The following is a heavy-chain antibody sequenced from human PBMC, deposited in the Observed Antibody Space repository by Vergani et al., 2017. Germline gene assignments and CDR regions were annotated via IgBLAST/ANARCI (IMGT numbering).Heavy chain of an antibody. J-gene: IGHJ4*02. CDR2: INPSSGGT. CDR3: ARGGYYGSGSYPDDY. CDR1: GYTFTGYY. V-gene: IGHV1-2*06. D-gene: IGHD3-10*01. Sequence: QVQLVQSGAEVKTPGASVKVSCKASGYTFTGYYIHWVRQAPGQGLEWMGRINPSSGGTNCAQKFQGRVTMTGDTSISTAYMDLDSLRSDDTAVXYCARGGYYGSGSYPDDYWGQGTLVTVSS.